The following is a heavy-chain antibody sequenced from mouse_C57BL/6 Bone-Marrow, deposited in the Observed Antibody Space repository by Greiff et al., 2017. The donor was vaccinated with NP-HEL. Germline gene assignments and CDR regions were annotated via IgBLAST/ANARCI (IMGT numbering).Heavy chain of an antibody. V-gene: IGHV7-1*01. CDR2: SRNKANDYTT. CDR1: GFTFSDFY. CDR3: ARDGAAPFAY. J-gene: IGHJ3*01. D-gene: IGHD3-1*01. Sequence: EVKLMESGGGLVQSGRSLRLSCATSGFTFSDFYMEWVRQAPGKGLEWIAASRNKANDYTTEYSASVKGRFIVSRDTSQSILYLQMNALRAEDTAIYYCARDGAAPFAYWGQGTLVTVSA.